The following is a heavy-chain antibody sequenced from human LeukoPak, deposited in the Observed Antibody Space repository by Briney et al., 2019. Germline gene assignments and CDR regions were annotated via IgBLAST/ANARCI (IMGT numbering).Heavy chain of an antibody. J-gene: IGHJ4*02. CDR1: GFTFSSSW. D-gene: IGHD3-16*01. CDR2: ISTDGSST. Sequence: GGSLRLSCAASGFTFSSSWMHWVRHAPGKGLVWVSLISTDGSSTIYADSVKGRFTISIDNAKTTVYLQMNSLRVEDTALYYCTRGLAYWGQGTLVTVSS. V-gene: IGHV3-74*01. CDR3: TRGLAY.